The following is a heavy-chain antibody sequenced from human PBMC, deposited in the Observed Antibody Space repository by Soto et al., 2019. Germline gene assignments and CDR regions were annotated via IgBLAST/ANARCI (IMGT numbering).Heavy chain of an antibody. Sequence: QVQLVESGGGVVQPGRSLRLSCAASGFTFSSYGMHWVRQAPGKGLEWVAVIWYDGSNKYYADSVKGRFTISRDNSKNTLYLQMNSLRAEDTAVYYCARDKGQLRWYDYWGQGTPVTVSS. J-gene: IGHJ4*02. V-gene: IGHV3-33*01. CDR1: GFTFSSYG. D-gene: IGHD2-2*01. CDR3: ARDKGQLRWYDY. CDR2: IWYDGSNK.